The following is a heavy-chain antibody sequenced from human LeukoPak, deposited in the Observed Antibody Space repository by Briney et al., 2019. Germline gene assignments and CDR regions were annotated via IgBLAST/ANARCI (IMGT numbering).Heavy chain of an antibody. Sequence: GGSLRLSCAASGFTFSTYAVTWVRQAPGKGLEWVSIITRSGGTYYADSVKGRFTISRDNSKNTLYLQMNSLRAEDTAVYYCATWVFLGESGYYDYWGQGTLVTVSS. CDR1: GFTFSTYA. V-gene: IGHV3-23*01. CDR3: ATWVFLGESGYYDY. CDR2: ITRSGGT. J-gene: IGHJ4*02. D-gene: IGHD3-10*01.